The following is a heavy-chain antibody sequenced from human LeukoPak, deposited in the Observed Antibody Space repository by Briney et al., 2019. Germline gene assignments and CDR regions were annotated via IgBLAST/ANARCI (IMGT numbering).Heavy chain of an antibody. J-gene: IGHJ4*02. Sequence: GGSLRLSCAASGFTFSSYWMSWVRQAPGKGLEWVANIKQDGSEKYYVDSVKGRFTISRDNAKNSLYLQMNSLRAEDTAVYYCARVPRLCGDYLVSYFDYWGQGTLVTVSS. V-gene: IGHV3-7*01. CDR3: ARVPRLCGDYLVSYFDY. CDR1: GFTFSSYW. CDR2: IKQDGSEK. D-gene: IGHD4-17*01.